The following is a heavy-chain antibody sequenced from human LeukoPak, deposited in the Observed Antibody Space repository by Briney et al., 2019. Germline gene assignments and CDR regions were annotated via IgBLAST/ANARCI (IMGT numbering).Heavy chain of an antibody. J-gene: IGHJ4*02. CDR2: IHSGGST. Sequence: PGGSLRLSCAASGFTVSSNYMTWVRQAPGKGLEWVSVIHSGGSTYYADSVKGRFTTSRDNAKNSLYLQVNSLRAEDTAVYYCARAGQSDYWGQGTLVTVSS. CDR3: ARAGQSDY. CDR1: GFTVSSNY. V-gene: IGHV3-53*01.